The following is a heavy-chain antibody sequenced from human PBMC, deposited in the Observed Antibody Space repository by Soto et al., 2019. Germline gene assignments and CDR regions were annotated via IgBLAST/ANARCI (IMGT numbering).Heavy chain of an antibody. CDR3: TRVKGQFYDCWSGPYGMDV. D-gene: IGHD3-3*01. V-gene: IGHV1-2*02. CDR1: GYTFTDYY. CDR2: INPNSGVT. J-gene: IGHJ6*02. Sequence: ASVKVSCKASGYTFTDYYIHWVRQAPGQGLEWMGWINPNSGVTDYAQNLQGRVTMTRDTSISTTYMELTRLTSDDSAVYYCTRVKGQFYDCWSGPYGMDVWGQGTTVTVSS.